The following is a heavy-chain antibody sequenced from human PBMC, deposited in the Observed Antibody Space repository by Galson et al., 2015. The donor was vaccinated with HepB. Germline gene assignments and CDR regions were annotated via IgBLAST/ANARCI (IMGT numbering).Heavy chain of an antibody. D-gene: IGHD1-7*01. J-gene: IGHJ6*02. Sequence: SVKVSCKASGYSFTSYGISWLRQAPGQGLEWMGWISGYDGSTNYPQTLQGRVIMTTDRSTNTGYMEVRSLRSDDTAIYYCARDSRLELRLNNYYYYCMDVWGQGTTVPVSS. CDR3: ARDSRLELRLNNYYYYCMDV. CDR2: ISGYDGST. CDR1: GYSFTSYG. V-gene: IGHV1-18*01.